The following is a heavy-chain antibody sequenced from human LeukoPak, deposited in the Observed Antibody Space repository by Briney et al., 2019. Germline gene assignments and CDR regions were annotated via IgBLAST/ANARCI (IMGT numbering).Heavy chain of an antibody. CDR2: IYESGTT. Sequence: PSETLSLTCDVYGESLNSYYWSWVRQPPGEGLEWVGEIYESGTTEYNPSLKSRVTISMVPSKQQFSLSLSSVTAADTAVYYCARGAWATRLGSWGLGPPVIVSS. CDR1: GESLNSYY. V-gene: IGHV4-34*01. J-gene: IGHJ4*02. D-gene: IGHD2-15*01. CDR3: ARGAWATRLGS.